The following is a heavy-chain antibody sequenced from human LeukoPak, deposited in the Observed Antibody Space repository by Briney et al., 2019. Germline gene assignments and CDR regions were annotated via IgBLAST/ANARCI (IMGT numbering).Heavy chain of an antibody. CDR2: ISSGYTT. CDR3: AKDFAQEGPHSVDY. CDR1: GFTFKTYG. J-gene: IGHJ4*02. V-gene: IGHV3-23*01. Sequence: GGTLRLSCAASGFTFKTYGMGWVRQAPGKGLEWVSGISSGYTTYYAHSVKGRFIISRDNSKNTLFLQMNSLRAEATAVYYCAKDFAQEGPHSVDYWGQGTVVTVSS.